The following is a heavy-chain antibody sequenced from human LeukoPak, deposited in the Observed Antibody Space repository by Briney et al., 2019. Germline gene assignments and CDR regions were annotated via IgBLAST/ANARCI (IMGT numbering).Heavy chain of an antibody. Sequence: QPGGSLRLSCAASGITFSRFWMSWVRQAPGKGLQWVANINQDGSEKHYVDSVKGRFTISGDNAENSLYLQMNSLRAEDTAVYYCARDNYGDYSYDYWGQGTLVTVSS. CDR2: INQDGSEK. CDR3: ARDNYGDYSYDY. V-gene: IGHV3-7*01. CDR1: GITFSRFW. J-gene: IGHJ4*02. D-gene: IGHD4-17*01.